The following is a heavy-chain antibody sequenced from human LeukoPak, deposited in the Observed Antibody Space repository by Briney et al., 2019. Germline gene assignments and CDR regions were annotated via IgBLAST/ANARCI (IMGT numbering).Heavy chain of an antibody. V-gene: IGHV4-59*01. CDR3: ARESEGTHHDSTAAFHY. CDR1: GDSISIYY. Sequence: SETLSLTCSVSGDSISIYYWSWIRQPPGKGLEWIAYGHHSESSNYNPSLKSRVTISVDTSKNQFSLKLSSVTAADTAVYYCARESEGTHHDSTAAFHYWCQGTLVTVSS. J-gene: IGHJ4*02. CDR2: GHHSESS. D-gene: IGHD1-7*01.